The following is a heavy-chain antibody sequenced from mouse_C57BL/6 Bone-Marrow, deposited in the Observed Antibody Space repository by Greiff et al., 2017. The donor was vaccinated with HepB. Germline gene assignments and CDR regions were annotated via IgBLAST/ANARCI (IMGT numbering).Heavy chain of an antibody. Sequence: EVKLMESGGGLVQPGGSMKLSCVASGFTFSNYWMNWVRQSPEKGLEWVAQIRLKSDNYATHYAESVKGRFTISRDDSKSSVYLQMNNLRAEDTGIYYCTSMITTRKTWFAYWGQGTLVTVSA. J-gene: IGHJ3*01. CDR3: TSMITTRKTWFAY. CDR2: IRLKSDNYAT. V-gene: IGHV6-3*01. D-gene: IGHD2-4*01. CDR1: GFTFSNYW.